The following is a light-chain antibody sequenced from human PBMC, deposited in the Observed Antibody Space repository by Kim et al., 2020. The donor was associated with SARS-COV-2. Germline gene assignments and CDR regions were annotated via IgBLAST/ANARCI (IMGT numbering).Light chain of an antibody. CDR3: NSRDSSGNHWV. CDR2: GKN. V-gene: IGLV3-19*01. CDR1: SLRSYY. J-gene: IGLJ3*02. Sequence: ASGQTVRITCQGDSLRSYYASWYQQKPGQAPVLVIYGKNNRPSGIPDRFSGSYSGNTASLTITGAQAVDEADYYCNSRDSSGNHWVFGGGTQLTVL.